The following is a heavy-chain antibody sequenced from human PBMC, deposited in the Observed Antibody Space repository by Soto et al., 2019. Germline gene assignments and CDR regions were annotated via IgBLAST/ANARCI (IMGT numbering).Heavy chain of an antibody. CDR2: ISSSSSTI. V-gene: IGHV3-48*01. D-gene: IGHD1-26*01. CDR3: ARSGWELLPYYYGMDV. Sequence: PGGSLRLSCAASGFTFSSYSMNWVRQAPGKGLEWVSYISSSSSTIYYADSVKGRFTISRDNAKNSLYLQMNSLRAEDTAVYYCARSGWELLPYYYGMDVWGQGTTVTVSS. CDR1: GFTFSSYS. J-gene: IGHJ6*02.